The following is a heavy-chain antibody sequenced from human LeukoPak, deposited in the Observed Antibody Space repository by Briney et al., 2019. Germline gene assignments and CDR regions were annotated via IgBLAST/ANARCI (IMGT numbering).Heavy chain of an antibody. CDR1: GGSISSYY. D-gene: IGHD3-3*01. Sequence: SETLSLTCTVSGGSISSYYWSWIRQPAGKGLEWIGRIYTSGSTNYNPSLKSRVTMSVDTSKNQFSLKLSSVTAADTAVYYCARALYYDFWSGCLTPKLHGAFDIWGQGTMVTVSS. CDR3: ARALYYDFWSGCLTPKLHGAFDI. CDR2: IYTSGST. V-gene: IGHV4-4*07. J-gene: IGHJ3*02.